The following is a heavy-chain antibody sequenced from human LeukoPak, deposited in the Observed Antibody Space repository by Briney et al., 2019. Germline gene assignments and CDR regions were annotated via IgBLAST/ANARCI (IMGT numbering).Heavy chain of an antibody. Sequence: SETLSLTCTVSGGSISSYYWSWIRQPPGKGLEWIGYIYYSGSTNYNPSLKSRVTISVDTSRNQFSLELSALTAADTAVYYCARPGRGYDTTAALAVWGQGTMVTVSS. J-gene: IGHJ3*01. CDR3: ARPGRGYDTTAALAV. D-gene: IGHD5-12*01. V-gene: IGHV4-59*08. CDR1: GGSISSYY. CDR2: IYYSGST.